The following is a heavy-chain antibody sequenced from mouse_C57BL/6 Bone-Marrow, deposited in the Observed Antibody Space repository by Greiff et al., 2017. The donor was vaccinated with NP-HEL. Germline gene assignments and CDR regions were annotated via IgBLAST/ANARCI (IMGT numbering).Heavy chain of an antibody. CDR2: ISSGSSTI. Sequence: EVMLVESGGGLVKPGGSLKLSCAASGFTFSDYGMHWVRQAPEKGLEWVAYISSGSSTIYYADTVKGRFTISIDNAKNTPFLQMTSLRSEDTAIYYCARGNYYGRSYWYFDVWGTGTTVTVSS. D-gene: IGHD1-1*01. V-gene: IGHV5-17*01. CDR1: GFTFSDYG. J-gene: IGHJ1*03. CDR3: ARGNYYGRSYWYFDV.